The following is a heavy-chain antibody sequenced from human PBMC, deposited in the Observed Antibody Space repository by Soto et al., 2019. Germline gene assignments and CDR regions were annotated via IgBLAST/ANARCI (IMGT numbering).Heavy chain of an antibody. D-gene: IGHD3-16*01. CDR2: INPYNANT. CDR1: GYTVTNHG. V-gene: IGHV1-18*04. J-gene: IGHJ3*02. Sequence: AXVPVSCTTSGYTVTNHGINWVRQAPGQGLEWMGWINPYNANTNYAQKLQGRVTMTTDTSTSTAYMDLRSLTSDDTAVYYCARDRVAGIWGDAFDIWGQGTMVTVSS. CDR3: ARDRVAGIWGDAFDI.